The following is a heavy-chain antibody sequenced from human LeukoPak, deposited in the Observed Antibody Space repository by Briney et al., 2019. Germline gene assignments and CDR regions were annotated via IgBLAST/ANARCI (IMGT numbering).Heavy chain of an antibody. CDR3: ARESPYCSGGSCYSSSDYGMDV. CDR2: IFPNSGGT. V-gene: IGHV1-2*02. CDR1: GYTFTGYY. Sequence: GASVKVSCKASGYTFTGYYMHWVRQAPGQGLEWMGWIFPNSGGTNYAQKFQDRVTMTRDTSISTVYMELKWLRSDDTAVYYCARESPYCSGGSCYSSSDYGMDVWGQGTTVTVSS. D-gene: IGHD2-15*01. J-gene: IGHJ6*02.